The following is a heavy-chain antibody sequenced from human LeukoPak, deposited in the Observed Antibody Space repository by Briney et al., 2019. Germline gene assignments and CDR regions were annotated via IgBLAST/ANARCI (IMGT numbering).Heavy chain of an antibody. Sequence: GGFLRLSCAASGFTFSNYAMRWVRQAPGKGLEWVSGISGSGDSTYYADSVKGRFTISRDNSKNTLYLQMNSLRAEDTAVYYCARPRRYCSSTSCFTTLYYYYYMDVWGKGTTVTISS. CDR2: ISGSGDST. CDR3: ARPRRYCSSTSCFTTLYYYYYMDV. V-gene: IGHV3-23*01. CDR1: GFTFSNYA. J-gene: IGHJ6*03. D-gene: IGHD2-2*02.